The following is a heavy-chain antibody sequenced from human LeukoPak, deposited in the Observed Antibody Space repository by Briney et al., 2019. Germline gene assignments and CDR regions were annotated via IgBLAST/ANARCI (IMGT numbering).Heavy chain of an antibody. D-gene: IGHD6-13*01. V-gene: IGHV1-24*01. CDR3: ATDQWGSRGFDP. J-gene: IGHJ5*02. Sequence: ASVKVSCKVSGYTLTELSMHWVRQAPGEGLEWMGGFDPEDGETIYAQKFQGRVTMTEDTSTDTAYMELSSLRSEDTAVYYCATDQWGSRGFDPWGQGTLVTVSS. CDR2: FDPEDGET. CDR1: GYTLTELS.